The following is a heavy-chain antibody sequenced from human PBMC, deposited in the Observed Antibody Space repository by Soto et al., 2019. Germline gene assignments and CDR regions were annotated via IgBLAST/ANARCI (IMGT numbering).Heavy chain of an antibody. V-gene: IGHV4-59*08. CDR1: GGSITGYY. J-gene: IGHJ4*02. Sequence: SETLSLTCTVSGGSITGYYWSWIRLPPGKGLEWIGYIYYSGSTSHSPSLKSRVAISVDTSKNQFSLKLSSVTAADTAVYYCAGSSGYDFGEIDYWGQGTLVTVSS. CDR3: AGSSGYDFGEIDY. D-gene: IGHD5-12*01. CDR2: IYYSGST.